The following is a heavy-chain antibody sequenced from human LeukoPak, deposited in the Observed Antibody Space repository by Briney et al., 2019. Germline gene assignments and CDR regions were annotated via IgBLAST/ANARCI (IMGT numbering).Heavy chain of an antibody. Sequence: GGSLRLSCAASGFTLSNYWMTWVRQAPGKGLECVANINPDGREKYYVGSLKGRFTISRDNAKNSLYLQMNSPRAEDTAVYYCARDFNWDNVWGQGTLVTVSS. D-gene: IGHD1-1*01. CDR1: GFTLSNYW. V-gene: IGHV3-7*01. CDR2: INPDGREK. J-gene: IGHJ4*02. CDR3: ARDFNWDNV.